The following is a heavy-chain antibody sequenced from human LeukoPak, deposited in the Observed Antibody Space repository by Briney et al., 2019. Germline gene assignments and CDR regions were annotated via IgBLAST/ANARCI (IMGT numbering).Heavy chain of an antibody. CDR2: VSGSGGST. V-gene: IGHV3-23*01. CDR1: GCTFSSYA. CDR3: AKDHQDSSGIDY. J-gene: IGHJ4*02. D-gene: IGHD6-19*01. Sequence: GGSLRLSCAASGCTFSSYAMSWVRQGPGKGLGWVSAVSGSGGSTYYADSVKGRFTISRDNSKNTLYLQMNSLRAEDTAVYYCAKDHQDSSGIDYWGQGTLVTVSS.